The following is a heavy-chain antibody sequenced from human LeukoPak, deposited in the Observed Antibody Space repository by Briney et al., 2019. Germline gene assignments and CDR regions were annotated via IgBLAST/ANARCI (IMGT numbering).Heavy chain of an antibody. CDR3: ARSLWPEDY. J-gene: IGHJ4*02. D-gene: IGHD3-16*01. Sequence: AGGSLRLSCAASGFTFSSYWMSWVRQAPGKGLESVANINQDGRQIYYVDSVKGRFTISRDNAKNSLYLQMNSLRVEDTALYYCARSLWPEDYWGQGTLVTVSS. CDR1: GFTFSSYW. V-gene: IGHV3-7*01. CDR2: INQDGRQI.